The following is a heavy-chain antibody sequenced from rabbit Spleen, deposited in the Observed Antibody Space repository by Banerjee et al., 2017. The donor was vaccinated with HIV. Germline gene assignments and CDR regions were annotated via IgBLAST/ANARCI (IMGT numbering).Heavy chain of an antibody. CDR2: IYSGSSGDT. Sequence: EQLEESGGGLVKPEGSLTLTCTASGFSFSSRYYMCWVRQAPGKGLEWIACIYSGSSGDTYYASWAKGRITISKTSSTTVTLQMTSLTAADTATYFCARDSATSFSTYGMDLWGQGTLVT. J-gene: IGHJ6*01. CDR3: ARDSATSFSTYGMDL. D-gene: IGHD1-1*01. CDR1: GFSFSSRYY. V-gene: IGHV1S45*01.